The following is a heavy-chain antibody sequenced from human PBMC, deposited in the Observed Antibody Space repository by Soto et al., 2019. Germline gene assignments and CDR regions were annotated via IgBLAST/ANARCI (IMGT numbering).Heavy chain of an antibody. D-gene: IGHD2-2*01. CDR3: ARANPVYAVV. CDR1: GGPFSGYY. Sequence: SETLSLTCAVYGGPFSGYYWTWIRQPPGKGLEWIGDINHTGTTYYNPSLKSRVTMSVDRSKNQFSLKLSSVTAADTAVYYCARANPVYAVVWGQGTLVTVSS. J-gene: IGHJ4*02. V-gene: IGHV4-34*01. CDR2: INHTGTT.